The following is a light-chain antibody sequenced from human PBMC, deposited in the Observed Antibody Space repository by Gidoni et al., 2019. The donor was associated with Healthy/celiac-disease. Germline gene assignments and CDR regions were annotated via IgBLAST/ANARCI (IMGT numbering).Light chain of an antibody. CDR1: SSNIGAGYD. Sequence: QSVLPQPPSVSGAPGQRVPISCTGSSSNIGAGYDVHWYQQLPGTAPKLLIYGNSNRPSGVPDRFSGSKSGTSASLAITGLQAEDEADYYCQSYDSSLSGPLFGGGTKLTVL. CDR3: QSYDSSLSGPL. CDR2: GNS. V-gene: IGLV1-40*01. J-gene: IGLJ2*01.